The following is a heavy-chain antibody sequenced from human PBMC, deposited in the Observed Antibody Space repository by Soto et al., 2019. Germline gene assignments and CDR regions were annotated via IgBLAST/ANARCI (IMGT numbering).Heavy chain of an antibody. CDR1: GITFSSYA. V-gene: IGHV3-23*01. J-gene: IGHJ4*02. CDR2: MSVSGDST. D-gene: IGHD6-13*01. CDR3: AKDLGSSPPGAF. Sequence: EVQLLESGGGLVQPGGSLRLSCTASGITFSSYAMSWVRQAPGKGPQWVSSMSVSGDSTYYADSVKVRFIISRDTSKNTLYLQMNSLIVEDTAVYYCAKDLGSSPPGAFWGQGALVTVSS.